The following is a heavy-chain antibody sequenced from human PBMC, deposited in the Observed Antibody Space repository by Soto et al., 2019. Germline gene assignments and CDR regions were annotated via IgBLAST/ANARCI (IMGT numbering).Heavy chain of an antibody. CDR2: MNPYNGNA. J-gene: IGHJ4*02. D-gene: IGHD1-1*01. V-gene: IGHV1-8*01. Sequence: QVQLVQSGAEVKKPGASVKVSCKASGYTFITYDINWVRQAPGQCLEWMGWMNPYNGNAGYAQKFQGRVTMTRNTSISTAYMELTSLKSNDTAVYFCARRKERSGPHYFDSWGQGTLVTVSS. CDR1: GYTFITYD. CDR3: ARRKERSGPHYFDS.